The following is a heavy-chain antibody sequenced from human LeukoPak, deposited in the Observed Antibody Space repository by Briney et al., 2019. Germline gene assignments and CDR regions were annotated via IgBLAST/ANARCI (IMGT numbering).Heavy chain of an antibody. D-gene: IGHD3-10*01. CDR1: GFTFSSYA. Sequence: GGSLRLSCAASGFTFSSYAMSWVRQAPGKGLEWVSAISGSGGSTYYADSVKGRFTISRDNSKNTLYLQMNSLRAEDTAVYYCAARHNYGSGSLDLDFDYWGQRTLVIVSS. CDR2: ISGSGGST. J-gene: IGHJ4*02. CDR3: AARHNYGSGSLDLDFDY. V-gene: IGHV3-23*01.